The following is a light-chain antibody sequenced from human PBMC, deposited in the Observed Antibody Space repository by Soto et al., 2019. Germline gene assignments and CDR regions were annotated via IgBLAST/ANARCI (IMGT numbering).Light chain of an antibody. CDR1: YDSSSS. V-gene: IGKV1-9*01. CDR2: DSS. CDR3: QQLSHYPYT. Sequence: DIQLTQSPSFLSASVEDRVTISCRASYDSSSSLAWYQQEPGKPPKLLIYDSSTLQTGVPLRFTGSGSGRKFTLTISGLQFGDFATYFCQQLSHYPYTFGQGTKLEI. J-gene: IGKJ2*01.